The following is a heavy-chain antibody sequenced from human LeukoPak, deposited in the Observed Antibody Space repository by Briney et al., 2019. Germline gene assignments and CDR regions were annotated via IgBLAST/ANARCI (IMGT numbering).Heavy chain of an antibody. J-gene: IGHJ5*02. CDR1: GFTFSSYA. V-gene: IGHV3-23*01. CDR3: ARTGYCSSTSCSAGFDP. CDR2: LSGGGGGT. Sequence: GGSLRLPCAASGFTFSSYAMSWVRQAPGKGLDWVSGLSGGGGGTYYADSVKGRFTISRDNSKNTLYLQMNSLRAEDTAVYYCARTGYCSSTSCSAGFDPWGQGTLVTVSS. D-gene: IGHD2-2*01.